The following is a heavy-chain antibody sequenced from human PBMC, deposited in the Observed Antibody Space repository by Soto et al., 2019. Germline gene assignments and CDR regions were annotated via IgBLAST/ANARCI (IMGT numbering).Heavy chain of an antibody. Sequence: SETLSLTCAVSGFSISSSNWWSLVRHPPGKGLEWIGEIYHSGSTNYNPSLKSRVTISVDKSKNQFSLNLSSVTAADTAVYYCARVIKEQMSGRSWSYRYYMDVWGKGTTVTVSS. D-gene: IGHD3-10*01. CDR1: GFSISSSNW. J-gene: IGHJ6*03. CDR3: ARVIKEQMSGRSWSYRYYMDV. CDR2: IYHSGST. V-gene: IGHV4-4*02.